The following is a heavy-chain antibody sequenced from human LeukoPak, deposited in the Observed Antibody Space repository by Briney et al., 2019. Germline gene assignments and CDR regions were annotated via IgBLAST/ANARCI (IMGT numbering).Heavy chain of an antibody. D-gene: IGHD1-26*01. CDR3: ARGYSGSSPFDY. CDR2: IYHSGST. CDR1: GFTFSSYS. J-gene: IGHJ4*02. V-gene: IGHV4-38-2*01. Sequence: GSLRLSCAASGFTFSSYSMNWIRQPPGKGLEWIGNIYHSGSTYYNPSLKSRVTTSVDTSKNQFSLKLSSVTAADTAVYYCARGYSGSSPFDYWGQGTLVTVSS.